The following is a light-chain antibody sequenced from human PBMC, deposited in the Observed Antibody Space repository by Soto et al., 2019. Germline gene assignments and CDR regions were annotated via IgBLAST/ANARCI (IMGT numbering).Light chain of an antibody. CDR2: GAS. J-gene: IGKJ5*01. CDR3: QQRFDWPKIT. V-gene: IGKV3D-20*02. CDR1: QSISSSF. Sequence: EIVLTQSPGILSLSPGERASLSCGASQSISSSFLAWYQQKPGQAPRLLIYGASSRATGIPDRFSGTGSETDFTLTISSLEPEDFGVFYCQQRFDWPKITFGQGTRLEIK.